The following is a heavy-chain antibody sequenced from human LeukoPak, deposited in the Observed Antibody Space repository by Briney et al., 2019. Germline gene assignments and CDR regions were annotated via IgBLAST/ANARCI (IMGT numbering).Heavy chain of an antibody. D-gene: IGHD3-22*01. Sequence: GGFLRLSCAASVFTFDDYGMRWVSHAPGKGLEWVSGINWNGGSTGYADSVKGRFTISRDNAKNSLYLQMNSLRAEDTALYYCAREHYYDSSGFDYWGQGTLVTVSS. J-gene: IGHJ4*02. CDR3: AREHYYDSSGFDY. CDR2: INWNGGST. CDR1: VFTFDDYG. V-gene: IGHV3-20*04.